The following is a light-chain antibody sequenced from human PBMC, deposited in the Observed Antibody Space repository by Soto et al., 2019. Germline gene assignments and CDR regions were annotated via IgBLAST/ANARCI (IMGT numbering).Light chain of an antibody. J-gene: IGKJ2*01. CDR3: QQDGGLLPYT. CDR1: QSVSSSY. CDR2: GAS. Sequence: EIVLTQSPGTLSLSPGERATLSCRASQSVSSSYLAWYQQKPGQAPRRLIYGASSRATGIPDRFSGSGSGTDFTLTISRLEPEDFAVYYCQQDGGLLPYTFGQGTKLYIK. V-gene: IGKV3-20*01.